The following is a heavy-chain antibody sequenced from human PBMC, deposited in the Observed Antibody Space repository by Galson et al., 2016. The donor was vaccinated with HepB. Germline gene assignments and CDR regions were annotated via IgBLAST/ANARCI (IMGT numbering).Heavy chain of an antibody. J-gene: IGHJ4*02. Sequence: SETLSLTCTVSGGSISTNTHYWVWVRQPPGKGLEWVGTIFYTWTTYYSPSLNRRVNVSVYTSRNQFSLKLISVTAADTSVYFCARLMAIGPFDYWGQGILVTVSS. CDR3: ARLMAIGPFDY. CDR1: GGSISTNTHY. CDR2: IFYTWTT. D-gene: IGHD5-24*01. V-gene: IGHV4-39*01.